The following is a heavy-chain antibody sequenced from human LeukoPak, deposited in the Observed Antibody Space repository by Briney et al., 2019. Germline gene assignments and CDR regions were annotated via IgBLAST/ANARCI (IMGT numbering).Heavy chain of an antibody. V-gene: IGHV4-30-4*08. J-gene: IGHJ5*02. CDR1: GGSMSSGDYY. CDR2: IYYSGST. CDR3: ARVLTVNWFDP. D-gene: IGHD3-9*01. Sequence: SQTLSLTCTVSGGSMSSGDYYWSWIRQPPGKGLEWIGYIYYSGSTYYNPSLKSRVTISVDTSKNQFSLKLSSVTAADTAVYYCARVLTVNWFDPWGQGTLVTVSS.